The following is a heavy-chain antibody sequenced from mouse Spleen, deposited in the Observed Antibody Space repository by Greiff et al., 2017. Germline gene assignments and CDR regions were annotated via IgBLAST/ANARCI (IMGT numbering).Heavy chain of an antibody. CDR3: TRDYYGTLDY. CDR1: GYTFTSYW. CDR2: IYPSDSYT. D-gene: IGHD1-1*01. V-gene: IGHV1-69*02. Sequence: VQLQQPGAELVRPGASVKLSCKASGYTFTSYWINWVKQRPGQGLEWIGNIYPSDSYTNYNQKFKDKATLTVDKSSSTAYMQLSSPTSEDSAVYYCTRDYYGTLDYWGQGTTLTVSS. J-gene: IGHJ2*01.